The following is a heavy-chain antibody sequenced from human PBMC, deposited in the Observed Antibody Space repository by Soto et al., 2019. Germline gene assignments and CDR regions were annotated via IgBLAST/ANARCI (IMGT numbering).Heavy chain of an antibody. J-gene: IGHJ5*02. D-gene: IGHD3-22*01. V-gene: IGHV3-23*01. Sequence: PGGSLRLSCAASGFTFSSYAMSWVRHAPGKGLEWVSTFSSVGGGTYYADSVKGRFTISRDNSKNTLYLQMNSLRAEDTALYHCAKTGDSSGYNWFDPWGRGTLVTVSS. CDR1: GFTFSSYA. CDR3: AKTGDSSGYNWFDP. CDR2: FSSVGGGT.